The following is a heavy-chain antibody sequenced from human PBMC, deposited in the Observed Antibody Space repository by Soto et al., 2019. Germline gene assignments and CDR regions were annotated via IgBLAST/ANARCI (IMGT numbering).Heavy chain of an antibody. J-gene: IGHJ4*02. CDR2: ISYDGSNK. CDR1: GFTFSSYG. D-gene: IGHD2-15*01. CDR3: AKDSAYCSGGSCYSGDY. V-gene: IGHV3-30*18. Sequence: QVQLVESGGGVVQPGRSLRLSCAAAGFTFSSYGMHWVRQAPGKGLEWVAVISYDGSNKYYADSVKGRFTISRDNSKNTLYLQMNSLRAEDTAVYYCAKDSAYCSGGSCYSGDYWGQGTLVTVSS.